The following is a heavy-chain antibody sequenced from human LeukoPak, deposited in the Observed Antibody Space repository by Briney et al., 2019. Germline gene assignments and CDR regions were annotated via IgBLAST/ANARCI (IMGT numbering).Heavy chain of an antibody. D-gene: IGHD3-10*01. CDR3: ARYYYGSGSYRYNWFDP. Sequence: SETLSLTCAVSGGSISSGGNSWSWIRQPPGKGLEWIGYTYHSGSTYYNPSLKSRVTISVDRSKNQFSLKLSSVTAADTAVYYCARYYYGSGSYRYNWFDPWGQGTLVTVSS. J-gene: IGHJ5*02. CDR1: GGSISSGGNS. CDR2: TYHSGST. V-gene: IGHV4-30-2*01.